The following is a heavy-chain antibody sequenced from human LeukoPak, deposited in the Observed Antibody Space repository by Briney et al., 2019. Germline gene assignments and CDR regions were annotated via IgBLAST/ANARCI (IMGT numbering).Heavy chain of an antibody. V-gene: IGHV4-39*01. CDR1: GGSISSSSYY. CDR2: IYYSGTT. CDR3: ARRGYCSSTSCYRRPNWFDP. D-gene: IGHD2-2*01. Sequence: SQTLSLTCTVSGGSISSSSYYWGWIRQPPGKGREWIVSIYYSGTTYYNPSLKSRVTISVDTSKNQFSLKLSSVTAADTAVYYCARRGYCSSTSCYRRPNWFDPWGQGTLVTVSP. J-gene: IGHJ5*02.